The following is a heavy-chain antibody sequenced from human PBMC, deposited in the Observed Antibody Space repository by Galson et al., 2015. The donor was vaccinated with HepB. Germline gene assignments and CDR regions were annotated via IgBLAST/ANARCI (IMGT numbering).Heavy chain of an antibody. CDR2: ISSNGGST. CDR1: GFTFSSYA. Sequence: SLRLSCAASGFTFSSYAMHWVRQAPGKGLEYVSAISSNGGSTYYADSVKGRFTISRDNSKNTLYLQMSSLRAEDTAVYYCVKDQGGTIFGVVSDDSSGWYMLDYCGQGTLVTVSS. CDR3: VKDQGGTIFGVVSDDSSGWYMLDY. D-gene: IGHD3-3*01. V-gene: IGHV3-64D*06. J-gene: IGHJ4*02.